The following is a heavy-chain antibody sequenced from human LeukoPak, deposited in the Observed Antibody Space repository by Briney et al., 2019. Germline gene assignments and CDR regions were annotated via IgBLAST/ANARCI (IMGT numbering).Heavy chain of an antibody. CDR2: ISSSSSTI. V-gene: IGHV3-48*01. Sequence: PGGSLRLSYAASGFTFSSYSMNWVRQAPGKGLEWVSYISSSSSTIYYAGSVKGRFTISRDNAKNSPYLQMNSLRAEDTVVYYCVGRYWYYDFGWWGQGTLVTVSS. D-gene: IGHD3-3*01. CDR3: VGRYWYYDFGW. CDR1: GFTFSSYS. J-gene: IGHJ4*02.